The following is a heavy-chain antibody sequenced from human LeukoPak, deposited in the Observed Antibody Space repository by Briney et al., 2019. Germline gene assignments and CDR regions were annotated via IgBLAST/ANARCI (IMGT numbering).Heavy chain of an antibody. Sequence: SETLSLTCTVSAGSVTSAGYSWGWIRQPAGKGLAWIGRIYSSGSSNSNLSLKSRVTISVDTSKNQFSLKLRSVTAADTAVYYCARGYCTSTSCSENRYYFDSWGHGTLVTVSS. CDR2: IYSSGSS. CDR1: AGSVTSAGYS. V-gene: IGHV4-61*02. J-gene: IGHJ4*01. D-gene: IGHD2-2*01. CDR3: ARGYCTSTSCSENRYYFDS.